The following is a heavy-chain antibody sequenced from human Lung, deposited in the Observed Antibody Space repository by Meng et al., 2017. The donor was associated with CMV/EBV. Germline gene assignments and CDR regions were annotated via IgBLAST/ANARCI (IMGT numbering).Heavy chain of an antibody. CDR1: FIFSNYA. J-gene: IGHJ4*02. V-gene: IGHV3-30-3*01. CDR2: ISYDGNNY. CDR3: SRGGPGMRFVEWFSFDF. Sequence: FIFSNYAMNWVRKAPGRGLEWLAVISYDGNNYYYADSGKGRFTISRDNSKNTVFLQMNSLRGEDTAVYYCSRGGPGMRFVEWFSFDFWGQGALVTVSS. D-gene: IGHD3-3*01.